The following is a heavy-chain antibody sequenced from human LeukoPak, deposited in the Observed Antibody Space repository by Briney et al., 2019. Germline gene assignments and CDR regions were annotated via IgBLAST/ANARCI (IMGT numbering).Heavy chain of an antibody. D-gene: IGHD3-10*01. CDR1: GVSISSYY. CDR2: IYYSGST. CDR3: ARVPSYYYGSGSYYDY. V-gene: IGHV4-59*01. Sequence: SETLSLTCTVSGVSISSYYWSWIRQPPGKGLEWIGYIYYSGSTNYNPSLKSRVTISVDTSKNQFSLKLSSVTAADTAVYYCARVPSYYYGSGSYYDYWGQGTLVTVSS. J-gene: IGHJ4*02.